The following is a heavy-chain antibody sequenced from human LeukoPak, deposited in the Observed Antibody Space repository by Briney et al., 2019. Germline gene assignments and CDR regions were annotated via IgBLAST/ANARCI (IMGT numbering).Heavy chain of an antibody. V-gene: IGHV3-30*18. CDR3: AKWGTYSGNVL. J-gene: IGHJ4*02. Sequence: GRSLRLSCAASGFTFSSYGMHWVRQAPGKGLEWVAVISYDGSNKYYADSVKGRFTISRDNSKNTLYLQMNSLRAEDTAVYYCAKWGTYSGNVLWGQGTLVTVSS. D-gene: IGHD5-12*01. CDR1: GFTFSSYG. CDR2: ISYDGSNK.